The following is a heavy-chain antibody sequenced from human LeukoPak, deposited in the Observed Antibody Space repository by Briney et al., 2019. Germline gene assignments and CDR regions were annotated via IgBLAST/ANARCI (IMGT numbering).Heavy chain of an antibody. CDR2: ISSSGSYT. V-gene: IGHV3-11*05. CDR1: GFTFSDYY. J-gene: IGHJ4*02. Sequence: GGSLRLSCAASGFTFSDYYMSWIRQAAGKGLEWVSHISSSGSYTNYADSVKGRFTISRDNAKNSLYLHMNSLRAEDTAVYYCARVRRTYDSSGYEDYWGQGTLVTVSS. CDR3: ARVRRTYDSSGYEDY. D-gene: IGHD3-22*01.